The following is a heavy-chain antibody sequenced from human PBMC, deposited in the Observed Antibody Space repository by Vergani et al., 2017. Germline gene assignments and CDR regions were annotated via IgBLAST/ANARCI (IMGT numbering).Heavy chain of an antibody. CDR2: IYYSGST. J-gene: IGHJ5*02. Sequence: QVQLQESGPGLVKPSETLSLTCTVSGGSVSSGSYYWSWIRQPPGKGLEWIGYIYYSGSTNYNPSLKSRVTISVDTSKNQFSLKLSSVTAADTAVYYCARLVVPAAMLNWFDPWGQGTLVTVSS. CDR3: ARLVVPAAMLNWFDP. V-gene: IGHV4-61*01. D-gene: IGHD2-2*01. CDR1: GGSVSSGSYY.